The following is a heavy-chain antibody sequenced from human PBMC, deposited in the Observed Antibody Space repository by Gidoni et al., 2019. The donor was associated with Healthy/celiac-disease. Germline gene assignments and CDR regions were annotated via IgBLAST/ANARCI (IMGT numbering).Heavy chain of an antibody. J-gene: IGHJ6*02. CDR3: TRDFLSGYYTGIRGRYYYYGMDV. Sequence: EVQLVEPGEGLVKPGRSRRLYCTASSFTFGDYAMSWFRQAPGKGLELVGFIRSKADAGTTEYAASVKVRVTISRADSKSIADLQMHSLKAEDTAVYYCTRDFLSGYYTGIRGRYYYYGMDVWGQGTTVTVSS. CDR2: IRSKADAGTT. D-gene: IGHD3-3*01. V-gene: IGHV3-49*05. CDR1: SFTFGDYA.